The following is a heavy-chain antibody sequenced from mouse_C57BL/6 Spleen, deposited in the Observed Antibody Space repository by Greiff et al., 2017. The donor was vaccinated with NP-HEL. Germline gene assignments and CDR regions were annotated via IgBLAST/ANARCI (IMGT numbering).Heavy chain of an antibody. CDR3: ASGGGNYPFAY. Sequence: QVQLKESGPGLVAPSQSLSITCTVSGFSLTSYGVDWVRQSPGKGLEWLGVIWGVGSTNYNSALKSRLSISKDNSKSPVFLKMNSLQTDDTAMYYCASGGGNYPFAYWGQGTLVTVSA. CDR1: GFSLTSYG. D-gene: IGHD2-1*01. CDR2: IWGVGST. V-gene: IGHV2-6*01. J-gene: IGHJ3*01.